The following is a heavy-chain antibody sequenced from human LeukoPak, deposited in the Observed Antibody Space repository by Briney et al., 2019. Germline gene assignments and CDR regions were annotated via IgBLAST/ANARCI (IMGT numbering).Heavy chain of an antibody. CDR1: GYTFTSYG. V-gene: IGHV1-18*01. J-gene: IGHJ4*02. CDR2: ISAYNGNT. Sequence: WASVKVSCKASGYTFTSYGISWVRQAPGQGLEWMGLISAYNGNTNYAQKLQGRVTMTTDTSTSTAYMELRSLRSDDTAVYYCARRSGITMVRLYYFDYWGQGTLVTVSS. CDR3: ARRSGITMVRLYYFDY. D-gene: IGHD3-10*01.